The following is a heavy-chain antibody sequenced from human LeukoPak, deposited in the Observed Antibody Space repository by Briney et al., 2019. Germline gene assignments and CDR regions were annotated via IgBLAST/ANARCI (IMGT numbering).Heavy chain of an antibody. Sequence: PGGSLRLSCAASGFTFSDYYMSWIRQAPGKGLEWISYIGSSGSPIYYADSVKGRFTISRDNAKNSLSLQMNSLRAEDTTVYYCARHTTYSSGRPIDYWGQGTLVTVSS. D-gene: IGHD6-19*01. V-gene: IGHV3-11*04. J-gene: IGHJ4*02. CDR3: ARHTTYSSGRPIDY. CDR2: IGSSGSPI. CDR1: GFTFSDYY.